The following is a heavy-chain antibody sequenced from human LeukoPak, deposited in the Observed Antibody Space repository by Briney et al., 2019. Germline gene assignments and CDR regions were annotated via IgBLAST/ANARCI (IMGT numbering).Heavy chain of an antibody. D-gene: IGHD2-21*01. CDR3: AINSAGTFDY. Sequence: ASVKASCKASGGTFSSYAISWVRQAPGQGLEWMGGIIPIFGTANYAQKFQGRVTITTDESTSTAYMELSSLRSEDTAVYYCAINSAGTFDYWGQGTLVTVSS. V-gene: IGHV1-69*05. CDR1: GGTFSSYA. CDR2: IIPIFGTA. J-gene: IGHJ4*02.